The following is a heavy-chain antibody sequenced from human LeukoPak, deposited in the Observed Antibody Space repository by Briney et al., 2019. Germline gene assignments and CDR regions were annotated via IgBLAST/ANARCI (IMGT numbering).Heavy chain of an antibody. V-gene: IGHV3-30*04. CDR1: RFTFSSYA. CDR2: ISYDGSDK. J-gene: IGHJ3*02. CDR3: ARRGAVANAFDI. D-gene: IGHD6-19*01. Sequence: GGSLRLSCAASRFTFSSYAMHWVRQAPGKGLEWVAVISYDGSDKYHADSVKGRFTISRDNAKNTLYLQMNSLRAEDTAVYYCARRGAVANAFDIWGLGTMVTVSS.